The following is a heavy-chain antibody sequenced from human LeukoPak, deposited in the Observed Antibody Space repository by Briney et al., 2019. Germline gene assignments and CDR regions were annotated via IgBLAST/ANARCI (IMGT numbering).Heavy chain of an antibody. J-gene: IGHJ6*03. CDR1: GGSISSYY. V-gene: IGHV4-4*07. CDR2: IYTSGST. Sequence: SETLSLTCTVSGGSISSYYWSWIRQPAGKGLEWIGRIYTSGSTNYNPSLKSRVTMSVDTSKNQFSLKLSSVTAADTAVYYCARVNRVQQLVRYYYYMDVWGKGARSPSP. CDR3: ARVNRVQQLVRYYYYMDV. D-gene: IGHD6-13*01.